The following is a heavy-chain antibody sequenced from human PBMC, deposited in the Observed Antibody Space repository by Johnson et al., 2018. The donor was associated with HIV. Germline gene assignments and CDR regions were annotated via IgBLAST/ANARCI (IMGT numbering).Heavy chain of an antibody. CDR2: ISYDGSNT. CDR1: GFTFSSYA. CDR3: ARLRAEAQFYAFDI. D-gene: IGHD3-3*01. V-gene: IGHV3-30*04. J-gene: IGHJ3*02. Sequence: QLVESGGGVVQPGRSLRLSCAASGFTFSSYAMHWVRQAPGKGLEWVAVISYDGSNTFYADSVKGRFTISRDNAKNSLYLQMNSLRAEDTAVYYCARLRAEAQFYAFDIWGQGTMVTVSS.